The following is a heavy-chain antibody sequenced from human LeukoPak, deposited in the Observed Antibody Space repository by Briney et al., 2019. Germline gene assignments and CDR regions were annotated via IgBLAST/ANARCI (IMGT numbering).Heavy chain of an antibody. J-gene: IGHJ3*02. V-gene: IGHV4-30-2*01. CDR1: GGSISSGGYS. CDR2: SYHSGSS. CDR3: ARVSATDAFDI. D-gene: IGHD3-10*01. Sequence: PSETLSLTCAASGGSISSGGYSWSWIRQPPGKGLEWIGYSYHSGSSYYNPSLKSRVTISVDRSKNQFSLKLSSVAAADTAVYYCARVSATDAFDIWGQGTMVTVSS.